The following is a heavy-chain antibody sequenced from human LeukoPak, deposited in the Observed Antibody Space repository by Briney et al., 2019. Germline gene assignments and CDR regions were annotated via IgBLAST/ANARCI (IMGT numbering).Heavy chain of an antibody. V-gene: IGHV3-74*01. J-gene: IGHJ4*02. CDR1: GFTFSAYW. CDR3: ARDLDWLLFDY. D-gene: IGHD3-9*01. CDR2: AKYDGSTT. Sequence: GGSLRLSCAASGFTFSAYWMHWVRQAPGKGLVWVSRAKYDGSTTTYADSVKGRFTISRDNAKNILYLQMNSLRVEDTAVYYCARDLDWLLFDYWGQGTLVTVSS.